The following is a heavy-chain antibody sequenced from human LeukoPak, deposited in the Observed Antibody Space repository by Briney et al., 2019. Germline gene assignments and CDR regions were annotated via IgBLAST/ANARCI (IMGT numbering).Heavy chain of an antibody. CDR3: AKETVVVVAATPDAFDI. J-gene: IGHJ3*02. V-gene: IGHV3-23*01. CDR2: ISGSGGST. CDR1: GFTLSSYA. D-gene: IGHD2-15*01. Sequence: GGSLRLSRAASGFTLSSYAMSWVRQAPGKGLEWVSGISGSGGSTHYADSVKDRFTISRDNSKNTLYLQMNSLRAEDTAVYYCAKETVVVVAATPDAFDIWGQGTMVTVSS.